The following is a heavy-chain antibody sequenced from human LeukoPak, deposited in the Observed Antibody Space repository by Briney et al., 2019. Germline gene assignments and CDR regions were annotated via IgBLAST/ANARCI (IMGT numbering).Heavy chain of an antibody. CDR3: ARHYPGGDYFIDY. CDR1: GYSFTTYW. J-gene: IGHJ4*02. CDR2: IYPDDSDT. V-gene: IGHV5-51*01. Sequence: GESLKISCKGSGYSFTTYWIAWVRQMPGKGLEWMGIIYPDDSDTRYSPSFQDQVTISADKSISTAYLQWSSLKASDTAMYYCARHYPGGDYFIDYWGQGTLVTVSS. D-gene: IGHD4-17*01.